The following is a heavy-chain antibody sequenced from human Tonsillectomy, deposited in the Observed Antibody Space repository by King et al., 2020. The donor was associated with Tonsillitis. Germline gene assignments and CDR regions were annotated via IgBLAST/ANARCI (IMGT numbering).Heavy chain of an antibody. D-gene: IGHD3-3*01. J-gene: IGHJ6*03. CDR3: AKLLRSGYPLYYMDV. CDR2: ISDSAGGT. V-gene: IGHV3-23*04. Sequence: VQLVESGGGLVQPGGSLRLSCAASGFTFSSFAMTWVRQAPGKGLEWVSSISDSAGGTYYADSVNGRFTISRDNSKNTLYLQVNGLRAEDTAVYYCAKLLRSGYPLYYMDVWGKGTTVTVSS. CDR1: GFTFSSFA.